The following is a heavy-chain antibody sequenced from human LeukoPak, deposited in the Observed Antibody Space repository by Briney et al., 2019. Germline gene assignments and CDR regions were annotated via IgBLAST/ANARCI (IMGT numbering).Heavy chain of an antibody. D-gene: IGHD6-19*01. CDR1: GYSFTGYY. J-gene: IGHJ4*02. CDR3: AIRAAVAGWGFDY. Sequence: ASVKVSCKASGYSFTGYYMHWVRQAPGQGLEWMGWINPYSGGTNYAQKFQGRVTMTRDTSISTAYMELSRLRSDDTAVYYCAIRAAVAGWGFDYWGQGTLVTVSS. V-gene: IGHV1-2*02. CDR2: INPYSGGT.